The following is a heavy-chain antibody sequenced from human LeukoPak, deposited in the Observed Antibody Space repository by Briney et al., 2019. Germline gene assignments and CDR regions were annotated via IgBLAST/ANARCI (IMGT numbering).Heavy chain of an antibody. CDR2: IRYDGSNK. J-gene: IGHJ4*02. CDR3: AKDLVVVGITFFGVSPAFDY. D-gene: IGHD3-3*01. V-gene: IGHV3-30*02. Sequence: GGSLRLSCAASGFTFSSYGMHWVRQAPGKGLEWVAFIRYDGSNKYYADSVKGRFTISRDNSKNTLYLQMNSLRAEDTAVYYCAKDLVVVGITFFGVSPAFDYWGQGPRVPVSS. CDR1: GFTFSSYG.